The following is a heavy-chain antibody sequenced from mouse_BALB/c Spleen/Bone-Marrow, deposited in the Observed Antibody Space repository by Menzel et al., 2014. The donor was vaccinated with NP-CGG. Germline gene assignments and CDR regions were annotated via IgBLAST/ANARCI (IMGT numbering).Heavy chain of an antibody. V-gene: IGHV3-8*02. CDR3: ARWDFGNHYAMDY. CDR1: GDSIXSGF. J-gene: IGHJ4*01. CDR2: ISYSGTT. D-gene: IGHD2-1*01. Sequence: EVKLMESGPSVVKPSQTLSLTCSVTGDSIXSGFWNWIRKFPGNKLEYMGYISYSGTTYYNPSLKSRISFTRDTSKNQYYLQLISVTTEDTATYFCARWDFGNHYAMDYWGQGTSVTVSS.